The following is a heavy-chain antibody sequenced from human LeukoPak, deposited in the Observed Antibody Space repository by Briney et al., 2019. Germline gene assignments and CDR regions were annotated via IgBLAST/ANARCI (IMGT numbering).Heavy chain of an antibody. Sequence: GGSLRLSCAASGFTFDDYAMHWVRQAPGKGLEGVSLISWDGGSTYYADSVKGRFTISRDNSKNSLYLQMNSLRAEDTALYYCAKDAGPYYYYYYMDVWGKGTTVTVSS. J-gene: IGHJ6*03. V-gene: IGHV3-43D*03. CDR3: AKDAGPYYYYYYMDV. CDR2: ISWDGGST. CDR1: GFTFDDYA.